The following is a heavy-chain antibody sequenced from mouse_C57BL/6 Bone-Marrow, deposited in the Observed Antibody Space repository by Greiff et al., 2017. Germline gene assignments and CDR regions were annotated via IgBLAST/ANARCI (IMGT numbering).Heavy chain of an antibody. D-gene: IGHD1-1*01. Sequence: QLQQSGPELVKPGASVKLSCKASGYTFTSYDINWVKQRPGQGLEWIGWIYPRDGSTKYNEKFKGKATWTVDTSSSTAYMELHSLTSEDSAVYFCAIRGYYYGSSYAMDYWGQGTSVTVSS. V-gene: IGHV1-85*01. CDR3: AIRGYYYGSSYAMDY. J-gene: IGHJ4*01. CDR2: IYPRDGST. CDR1: GYTFTSYD.